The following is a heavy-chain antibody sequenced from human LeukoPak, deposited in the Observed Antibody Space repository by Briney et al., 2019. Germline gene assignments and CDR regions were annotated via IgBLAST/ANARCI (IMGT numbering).Heavy chain of an antibody. CDR1: GGSISSYY. Sequence: SETLSLTCTVSGGSISSYYWSWIRRPAGKGLEWIGRIYTSGSTNYNPSLKSRVTMSVDTSKNQFSLKLSSVTAADTAVYYCARGVVRRGPDNWFDPWGQGTLVTVSS. D-gene: IGHD2-2*01. CDR3: ARGVVRRGPDNWFDP. V-gene: IGHV4-4*07. CDR2: IYTSGST. J-gene: IGHJ5*02.